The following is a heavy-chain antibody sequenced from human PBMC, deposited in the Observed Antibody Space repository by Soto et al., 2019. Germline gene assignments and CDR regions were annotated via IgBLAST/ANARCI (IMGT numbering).Heavy chain of an antibody. CDR1: GGSIGSSPFY. CDR3: ASGGYCSGATCSLAFGY. D-gene: IGHD2-15*01. V-gene: IGHV4-39*01. CDR2: IFYGGST. J-gene: IGHJ4*02. Sequence: PSETLSLTCIVSGGSIGSSPFYWGWIRQPPGKGLEWIGSIFYGGSTYNNTSLRSRVTISVDTSKTQFSLKLTSVTAADTAVYYCASGGYCSGATCSLAFGYWGRGTLVTVSS.